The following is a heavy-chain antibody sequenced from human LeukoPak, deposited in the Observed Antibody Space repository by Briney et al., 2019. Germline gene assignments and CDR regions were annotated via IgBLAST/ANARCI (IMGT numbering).Heavy chain of an antibody. D-gene: IGHD6-13*01. J-gene: IGHJ4*02. CDR1: GFTFRAYN. CDR2: ISSSSSTI. Sequence: GGSLRLSCAASGFTFRAYNMIGARQAPGKATEWVSYISSSSSTIYYADSVKGRFTISRDNAKNSVYLQMNSLGAEDTAVYYCARIGYSSSSLDYWGQGNLVTVSS. V-gene: IGHV3-48*01. CDR3: ARIGYSSSSLDY.